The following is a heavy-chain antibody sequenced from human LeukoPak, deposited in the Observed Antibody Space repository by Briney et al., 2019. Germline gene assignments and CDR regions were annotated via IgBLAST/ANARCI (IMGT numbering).Heavy chain of an antibody. CDR3: ARDSGGRDFWSGYGYNNYYYYMDV. D-gene: IGHD3-3*01. CDR2: INPNSGGT. Sequence: ASVKVSCKASGYTFTGYYMHWVRQAPGQGLEWMGWINPNSGGTNYAQKFQGRVTMTRDTSISTAYMELSRLRSDDTAVYYCARDSGGRDFWSGYGYNNYYYYMDVWGKGTTVTVSS. V-gene: IGHV1-2*02. CDR1: GYTFTGYY. J-gene: IGHJ6*03.